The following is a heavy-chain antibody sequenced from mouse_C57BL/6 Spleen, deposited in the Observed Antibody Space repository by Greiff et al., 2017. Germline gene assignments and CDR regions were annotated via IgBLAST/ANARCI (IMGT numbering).Heavy chain of an antibody. J-gene: IGHJ2*01. CDR3: ARGAAQATFDY. D-gene: IGHD3-2*02. Sequence: QVQLQQSGAELVRPGASVKLSCKASGYTFTDYYINWVKQRPGQGLEWIARIYPGSGNTYYNEKFKGKATLTAEKSSSTAYMQLSSLTSEDSAVYFCARGAAQATFDYWGQGTTLTVSS. CDR1: GYTFTDYY. V-gene: IGHV1-76*01. CDR2: IYPGSGNT.